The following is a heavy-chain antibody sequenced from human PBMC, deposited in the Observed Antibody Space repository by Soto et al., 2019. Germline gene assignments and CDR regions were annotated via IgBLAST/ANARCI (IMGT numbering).Heavy chain of an antibody. CDR3: AKNRYSGSLAPFDY. Sequence: ASVEVSSKASGYTFTSYDLNWVRQATGQGLEWMGWMNPNSGNTGYAQKFQGRVTMTRNTSISTAYMELSSLRAEDMAVYYCAKNRYSGSLAPFDYWGQGTLVTVSS. D-gene: IGHD1-26*01. CDR2: MNPNSGNT. CDR1: GYTFTSYD. V-gene: IGHV1-8*01. J-gene: IGHJ4*02.